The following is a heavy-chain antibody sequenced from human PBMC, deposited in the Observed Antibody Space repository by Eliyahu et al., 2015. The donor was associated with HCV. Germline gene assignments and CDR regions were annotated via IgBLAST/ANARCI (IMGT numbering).Heavy chain of an antibody. J-gene: IGHJ4*02. CDR2: ISGSGGST. Sequence: EVQLLESGGGLVQPGGSLRLSCAASGFTFSSYAMSWVRQAPGKGLEWVSAISGSGGSTYYADSVKGRFTISRDNSKNTLYLQMNSLRAEDTAVYYCAKVKLRTILLEDYFDYWGQGTLVTVSS. V-gene: IGHV3-23*01. D-gene: IGHD1-1*01. CDR3: AKVKLRTILLEDYFDY. CDR1: GFTFSSYA.